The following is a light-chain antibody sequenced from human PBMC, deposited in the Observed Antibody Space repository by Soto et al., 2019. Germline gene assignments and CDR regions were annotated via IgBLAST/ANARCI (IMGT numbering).Light chain of an antibody. CDR2: DAS. CDR3: QHYDHLPPLS. V-gene: IGKV1-33*01. Sequence: DIQMTQSPSSLSASVGDRVTITCQASQDIKNYLNWYQQKPGKPPNLLIYDASNLKTGVPSRFSGSGSGTHFTFTISSLQPEDIEKYYCQHYDHLPPLSFGGGTKVEIK. CDR1: QDIKNY. J-gene: IGKJ4*01.